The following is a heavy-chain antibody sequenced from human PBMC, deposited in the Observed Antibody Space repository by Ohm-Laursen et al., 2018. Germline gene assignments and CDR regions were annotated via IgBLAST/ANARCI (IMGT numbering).Heavy chain of an antibody. V-gene: IGHV4-34*01. CDR3: ARAALSRSSPGNYYYYGMDV. D-gene: IGHD6-6*01. Sequence: SQTLSLTCAVYGGSFSGYYWSWIRQPPGKGLEWIGEINHSGSTNYNPSLKSRATISVDRSKNQFSLKLSSVAAADTAVYYCARAALSRSSPGNYYYYGMDVWGQGTTVTVSS. CDR1: GGSFSGYY. J-gene: IGHJ6*02. CDR2: INHSGST.